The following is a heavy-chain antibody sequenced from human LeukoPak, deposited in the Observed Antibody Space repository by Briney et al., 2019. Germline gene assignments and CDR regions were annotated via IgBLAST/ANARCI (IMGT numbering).Heavy chain of an antibody. Sequence: PGGSLRLSCAASGFTFSSYWMHWVRQAPGKGLVWVSRINSDGSSTSYADSVKGRFTISRDNAKNTLYLQMNSLRAEDTAVYYCANEYGDEGYYFDYWGQGTLVTVSS. CDR2: INSDGSST. D-gene: IGHD4-17*01. V-gene: IGHV3-74*01. CDR1: GFTFSSYW. J-gene: IGHJ4*02. CDR3: ANEYGDEGYYFDY.